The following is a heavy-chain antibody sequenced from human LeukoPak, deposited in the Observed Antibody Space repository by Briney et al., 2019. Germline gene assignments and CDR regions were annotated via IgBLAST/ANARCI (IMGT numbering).Heavy chain of an antibody. Sequence: SVKVSCKASGYTFTSYAISWVRQAPGQGLEWMGGIIPIFGTASYAQKFQGRVTITADESTSTAYMELSSLRSEDTAVYYCARAYSGYDWTFDYWGQGTLVTVSS. CDR1: GYTFTSYA. J-gene: IGHJ4*02. CDR2: IIPIFGTA. CDR3: ARAYSGYDWTFDY. V-gene: IGHV1-69*13. D-gene: IGHD5-12*01.